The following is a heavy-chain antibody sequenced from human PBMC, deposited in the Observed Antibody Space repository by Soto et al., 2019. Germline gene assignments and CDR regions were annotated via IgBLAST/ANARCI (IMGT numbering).Heavy chain of an antibody. CDR1: GGSISSYY. CDR2: IFYSGRSGST. V-gene: IGHV4-59*01. J-gene: IGHJ5*02. CDR3: ARTALGWFDP. D-gene: IGHD2-21*02. Sequence: SETLSLTCSVSGGSISSYYWSWIRQPPGKGLEWIGYIFYSGRSGSTNYNPSLKSRVIISVDTSKNQFSLKMSSVIAADTAVYYCARTALGWFDPWGQGTLVTVSS.